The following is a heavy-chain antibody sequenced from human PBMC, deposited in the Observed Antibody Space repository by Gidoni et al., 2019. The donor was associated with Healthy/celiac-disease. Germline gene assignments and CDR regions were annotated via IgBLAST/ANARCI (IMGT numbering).Heavy chain of an antibody. CDR1: GGSISNSSYY. CDR3: ARRKGRSGSSFDY. CDR2: MYFRGTT. Sequence: QLQLPESGPGLVKPSATLSLPCTFPGGSISNSSYYWGWIRQSPGKGLEWIGTMYFRGTTYYNPSLKSRVTISVDTSKNQFSLKLSSVTAADTAVYYCARRKGRSGSSFDYWGQGTRVTVSS. V-gene: IGHV4-39*01. J-gene: IGHJ4*02. D-gene: IGHD6-6*01.